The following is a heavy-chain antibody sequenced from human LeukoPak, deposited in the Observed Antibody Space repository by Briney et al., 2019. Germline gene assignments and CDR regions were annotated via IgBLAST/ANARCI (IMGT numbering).Heavy chain of an antibody. Sequence: GESLKISCKGSGYSFTSYWIGWVRQMPGKGLEWMGIIYPGDSDTRYSPSFQGQVTISADKSISTAYLQWSSLKASDTAMYYCARSTMVRGVITSFAYWGQGTLVTVSS. D-gene: IGHD3-10*01. CDR2: IYPGDSDT. CDR1: GYSFTSYW. CDR3: ARSTMVRGVITSFAY. V-gene: IGHV5-51*01. J-gene: IGHJ4*02.